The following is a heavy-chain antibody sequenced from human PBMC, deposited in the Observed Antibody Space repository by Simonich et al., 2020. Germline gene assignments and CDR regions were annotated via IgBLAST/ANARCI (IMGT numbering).Heavy chain of an antibody. Sequence: GGGLVKPGGSLRLSCAASGFTFISFSMTWVRKVPGKGLELVSSISISSIYIYYADSVKGRFTISRDNAKNSLYLQMNSLRAEDTAVYYCARDTSYYGSGSYYFDYWGQGTLVTVSS. CDR3: ARDTSYYGSGSYYFDY. J-gene: IGHJ4*02. D-gene: IGHD3-10*01. CDR1: GFTFISFS. CDR2: ISISSIYI. V-gene: IGHV3-21*01.